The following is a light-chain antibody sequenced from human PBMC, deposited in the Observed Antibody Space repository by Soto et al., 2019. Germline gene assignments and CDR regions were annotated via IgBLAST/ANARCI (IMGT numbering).Light chain of an antibody. CDR3: QQYYSTPPT. J-gene: IGKJ1*01. CDR2: WAS. V-gene: IGKV4-1*01. Sequence: DIVMTQSPDSLAVSLGERATINCKSSQSFLCSSNNKNYLAWYQQKPGQPPKLLIYWASTRESGVPDRFSGSGSGTDFTLTISSLQAEDVAVYYCQQYYSTPPTFGQGTKVDIK. CDR1: QSFLCSSNNKNY.